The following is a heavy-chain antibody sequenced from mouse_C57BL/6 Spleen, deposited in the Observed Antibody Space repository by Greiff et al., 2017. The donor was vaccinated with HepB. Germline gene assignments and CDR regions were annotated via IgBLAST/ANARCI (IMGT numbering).Heavy chain of an antibody. CDR2: IWTGGGT. J-gene: IGHJ4*01. V-gene: IGHV2-9-1*01. CDR3: ARKNDYPGYYAMDY. Sequence: QVQLKQSGPGLVAPSQSLSITCTVSGFSLTSYAISWVRQPPGKGLEWLGVIWTGGGTNYNSALKSRLSISKDNSKSQVFLKMHSLQTDDTARYYCARKNDYPGYYAMDYWGQGTSVTVSS. CDR1: GFSLTSYA. D-gene: IGHD2-4*01.